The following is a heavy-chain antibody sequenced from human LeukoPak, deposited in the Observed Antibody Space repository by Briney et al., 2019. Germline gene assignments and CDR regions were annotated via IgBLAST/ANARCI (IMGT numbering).Heavy chain of an antibody. J-gene: IGHJ3*02. CDR1: GFTFSSYE. CDR2: ISSSGSTI. V-gene: IGHV3-48*03. D-gene: IGHD3-22*01. CDR3: ARDRGYYDSSDGAFDI. Sequence: GGSLRLSCAASGFTFSSYEMNWVRQAPGKGLEWVSYISSSGSTIYYADSVKGRFTISRDNAKNSLYLQMNSLRAEDTAVYYCARDRGYYDSSDGAFDIWGQGAMVTVSS.